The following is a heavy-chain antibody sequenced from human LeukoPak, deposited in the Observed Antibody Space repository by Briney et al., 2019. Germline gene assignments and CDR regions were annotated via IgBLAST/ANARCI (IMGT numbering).Heavy chain of an antibody. CDR3: ARAPAVAYNWFDP. CDR2: IYYGGST. Sequence: SETLSLTCTVSGGSVTNYYWSWIRQPPGKGLEWIGFIYYGGSTNYIPPLKSRVAISVDTSKNQLSLKLSSVTAADTAVYYCARAPAVAYNWFDPWGQGTLVTVSS. V-gene: IGHV4-59*02. J-gene: IGHJ5*02. CDR1: GGSVTNYY. D-gene: IGHD6-19*01.